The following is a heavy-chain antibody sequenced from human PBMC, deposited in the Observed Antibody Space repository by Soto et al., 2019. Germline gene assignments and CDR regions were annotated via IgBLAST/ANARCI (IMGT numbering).Heavy chain of an antibody. V-gene: IGHV3-9*01. CDR3: AKGGPDGFCRGGRCYFDY. Sequence: DVQLVESGGGLVQPGRSLRLSCAASGFTFDDYAMHWVRRVPGKGLEWVSSISWNSNIIGYADSVKGRFTISSDNAKNSLYLQMNGLRPEDTALYYCAKGGPDGFCRGGRCYFDYWGQGTLVTVSS. CDR1: GFTFDDYA. CDR2: ISWNSNII. D-gene: IGHD2-15*01. J-gene: IGHJ4*02.